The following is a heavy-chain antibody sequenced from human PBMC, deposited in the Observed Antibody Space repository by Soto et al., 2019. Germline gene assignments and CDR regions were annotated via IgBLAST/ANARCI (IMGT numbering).Heavy chain of an antibody. CDR2: IKQDGSEK. D-gene: IGHD5-12*01. J-gene: IGHJ4*02. Sequence: PGGSLRLSCAASGFTFGSYWMSWVRQAPGKGLEWVANIKQDGSEKYYVDSVKGRFTISRDNAKNSLYLQMNSLRAEDTAVYYCARASGYSGYDLGPYWGQGTLVTVSS. V-gene: IGHV3-7*01. CDR1: GFTFGSYW. CDR3: ARASGYSGYDLGPY.